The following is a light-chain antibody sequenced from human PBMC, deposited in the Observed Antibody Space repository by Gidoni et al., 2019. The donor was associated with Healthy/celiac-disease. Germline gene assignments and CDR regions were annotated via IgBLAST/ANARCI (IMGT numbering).Light chain of an antibody. CDR1: QSISSY. CDR3: QQSYSTPRT. J-gene: IGKJ4*01. Sequence: IQMPRPPSSLSASVGDRFTITCRASQSISSYLNWYQQKPGKAPKLLIYAASSLQSGVPSRFSGSGSGTDFTLTISSLQPEDFATYYCQQSYSTPRTFXXXTKVEIK. V-gene: IGKV1-39*01. CDR2: AAS.